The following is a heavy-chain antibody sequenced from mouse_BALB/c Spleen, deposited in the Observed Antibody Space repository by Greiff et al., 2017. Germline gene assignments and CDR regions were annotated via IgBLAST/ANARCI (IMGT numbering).Heavy chain of an antibody. CDR2: ISSGSSTI. D-gene: IGHD1-1*01. V-gene: IGHV5-17*02. CDR3: ARSPSFITTVVFDY. CDR1: GFTFSSFG. Sequence: EVKVVESGGGLVQPGGSRKLSCAASGFTFSSFGMHWVRQAPEKGLEWVAYISSGSSTIYYADTVKGRFTISRDNPKNTLFLQMTSLRSEDTAMYYCARSPSFITTVVFDYWGQGTTLTVSS. J-gene: IGHJ2*01.